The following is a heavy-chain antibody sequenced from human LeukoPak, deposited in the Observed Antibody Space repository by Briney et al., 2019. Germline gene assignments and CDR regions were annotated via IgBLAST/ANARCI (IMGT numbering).Heavy chain of an antibody. CDR1: THSPVSSNNY. D-gene: IGHD2-15*01. V-gene: IGHV4-39*01. J-gene: IGHJ6*03. CDR3: RVLVVVGIGNHAYSRFYYIDV. Sequence: SKTLSLTCTVYTHSPVSSNNYCRWIRQPPGKGLEWIGRISYSGTIYYNPALRSRGTISVGTSKKQFSLSTHSATAADTAGAYCRVLVVVGIGNHAYSRFYYIDVWAKGTTVTVSS. CDR2: ISYSGTI.